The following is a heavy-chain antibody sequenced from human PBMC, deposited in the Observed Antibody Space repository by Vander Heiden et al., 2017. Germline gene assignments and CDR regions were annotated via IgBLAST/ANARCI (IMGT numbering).Heavy chain of an antibody. D-gene: IGHD6-13*01. CDR2: IKQDGSEK. CDR3: ARAAANNAYFDY. Sequence: EVQLVESGGGLVQPGGSLRPSCAASGFTFRSYWMSWVRQAPGKGLEWVANIKQDGSEKYYVDSVKGRFTISRDNAKNSLYLQMNSLRAEDTAVYYCARAAANNAYFDYWGQGTLVTVSS. J-gene: IGHJ4*02. V-gene: IGHV3-7*01. CDR1: GFTFRSYW.